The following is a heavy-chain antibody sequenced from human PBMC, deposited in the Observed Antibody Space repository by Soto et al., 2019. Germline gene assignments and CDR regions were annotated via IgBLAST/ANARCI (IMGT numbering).Heavy chain of an antibody. Sequence: GASVKVSCKGSGGTFNSYTVTWVRQAPGQGLEWMGRIIPIFGIATYAQKFQGRVTITADESTSTAYMELSSLRSEDTAVYYCAREDPPLMAFDIWGQGTMVTVSS. CDR3: AREDPPLMAFDI. J-gene: IGHJ3*02. CDR2: IIPIFGIA. V-gene: IGHV1-69*13. CDR1: GGTFNSYT.